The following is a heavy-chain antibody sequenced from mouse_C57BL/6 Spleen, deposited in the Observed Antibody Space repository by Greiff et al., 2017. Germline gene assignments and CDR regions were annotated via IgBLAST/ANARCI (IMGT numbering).Heavy chain of an antibody. D-gene: IGHD2-5*01. CDR3: ARNEGKFIGYSNFAY. V-gene: IGHV2-9-1*01. Sequence: QVQLKESGPGLVAPSPSLSITCTVSGFSFTSYAISWVRQPPGKGLEWLGVIWTGGGTNYNSALKSRLSISKDNSKSQVFLKMNSLQTDDTARYYCARNEGKFIGYSNFAYWGQGTLVTVSA. J-gene: IGHJ3*01. CDR1: GFSFTSYA. CDR2: IWTGGGT.